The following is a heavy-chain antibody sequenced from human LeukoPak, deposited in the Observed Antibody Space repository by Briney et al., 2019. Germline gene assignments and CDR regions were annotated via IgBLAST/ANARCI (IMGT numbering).Heavy chain of an antibody. J-gene: IGHJ6*02. D-gene: IGHD1-1*01. CDR3: AKASNDVDYYYYGMDV. Sequence: GGSLRLSCAASGFTFDDYAMRWVRQAPGKGLEWVSGISWNSGSIGYADSVKGRFTISRDNAKNSLYLQMNSLRAEDTALYYCAKASNDVDYYYYGMDVWGQGTTVTVSS. CDR1: GFTFDDYA. V-gene: IGHV3-9*01. CDR2: ISWNSGSI.